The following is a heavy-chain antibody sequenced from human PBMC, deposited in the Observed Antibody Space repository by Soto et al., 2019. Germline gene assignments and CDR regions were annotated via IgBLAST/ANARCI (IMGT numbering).Heavy chain of an antibody. J-gene: IGHJ5*02. CDR2: IYYSGST. Sequence: SETLSLTCTVSGGSISSCYWSWIRQPPGKGLEWMGCIYYSGSTYYSPPIKGRVTISVDASKNQFSLKLSSVTAADTAVYYCASVYGDYRLGWFDPWGQGTLVTVSS. V-gene: IGHV4-59*04. D-gene: IGHD4-17*01. CDR1: GGSISSCY. CDR3: ASVYGDYRLGWFDP.